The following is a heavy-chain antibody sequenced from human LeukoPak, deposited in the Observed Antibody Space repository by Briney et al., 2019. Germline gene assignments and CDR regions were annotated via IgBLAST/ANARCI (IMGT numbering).Heavy chain of an antibody. Sequence: PGGSLRLSCAASGFTFGSYWMSWVRQAPGKGLEWVANIKQDGSEKYYVDSMKGRFTISRDNAKNSLYLQMNSLRAEDTAVYYCARGTIAAAGYYYFDYWGQGTQVTVSS. CDR2: IKQDGSEK. CDR3: ARGTIAAAGYYYFDY. J-gene: IGHJ4*02. V-gene: IGHV3-7*04. D-gene: IGHD6-13*01. CDR1: GFTFGSYW.